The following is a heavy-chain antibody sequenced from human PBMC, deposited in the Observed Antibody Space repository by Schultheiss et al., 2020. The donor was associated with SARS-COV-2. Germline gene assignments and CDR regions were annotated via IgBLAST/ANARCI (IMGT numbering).Heavy chain of an antibody. CDR1: GFTFSSYG. J-gene: IGHJ3*01. V-gene: IGHV3-30*02. CDR3: AKGAVAGDDAFHL. D-gene: IGHD6-19*01. Sequence: GGSLRLSCAVSGFTFSSYGMHWVRQAPGKGLEWVAVIWYDGSNKYYADSVKGRFTISRDNSRNTLFLQMHILKPEDTAVYYCAKGAVAGDDAFHLWGQGKMVTVSS. CDR2: IWYDGSNK.